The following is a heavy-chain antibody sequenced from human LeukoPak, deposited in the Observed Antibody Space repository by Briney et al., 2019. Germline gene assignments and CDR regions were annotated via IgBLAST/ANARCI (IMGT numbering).Heavy chain of an antibody. V-gene: IGHV1-18*01. CDR2: TTPYDDNP. J-gene: IGHJ3*02. Sequence: ASVKVSCKASGYRFTNFGITWVRQAPGQGLEWMGWTTPYDDNPEYGKKFQGRVTMTTGTSTDTAYLEVSSLRPDDTAVYYCAKVDPPIIAGARGDAFEIWGQGTLVTVSS. CDR3: AKVDPPIIAGARGDAFEI. D-gene: IGHD1-26*01. CDR1: GYRFTNFG.